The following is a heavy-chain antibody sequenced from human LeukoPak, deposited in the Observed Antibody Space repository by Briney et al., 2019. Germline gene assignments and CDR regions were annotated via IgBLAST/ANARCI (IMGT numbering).Heavy chain of an antibody. Sequence: ASVKVSCKASGYTFTSYGISWVRQAPGQRLEWMGWISAYNGNTNYAQKLQGRVTTTTDTSTSTAYMELRSLRSDDTAVYYCAIHSGSYYVYWGQGTLVTVSS. J-gene: IGHJ4*02. CDR1: GYTFTSYG. CDR3: AIHSGSYYVY. CDR2: ISAYNGNT. V-gene: IGHV1-18*01. D-gene: IGHD1-26*01.